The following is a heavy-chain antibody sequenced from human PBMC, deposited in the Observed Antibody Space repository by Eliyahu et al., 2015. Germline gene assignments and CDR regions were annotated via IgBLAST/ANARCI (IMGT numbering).Heavy chain of an antibody. D-gene: IGHD5-12*01. CDR3: ARGTPRRAGIVARGAFDI. CDR2: SNHSGST. CDR1: GGSFSXYX. J-gene: IGHJ3*02. Sequence: QVQLQQWGAGLXKPSETLSXTXAVXGGSFSXYXWRWXRQPPGQGREWMGESNHSGSTNYNPSLKSRVTISVDTSKNQFSLKLSSVTAADTAVYYCARGTPRRAGIVARGAFDIWGQGTMVTVSS. V-gene: IGHV4-34*01.